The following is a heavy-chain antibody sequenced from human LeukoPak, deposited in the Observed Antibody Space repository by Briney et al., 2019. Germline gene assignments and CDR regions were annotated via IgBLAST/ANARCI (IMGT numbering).Heavy chain of an antibody. Sequence: PGGSLRLSCAASGFTFSDYYMSWIRQAPGKGLEWVAVIWYDGNNKYYGDSVKGRFTISRDNSKNTLYLQMNSLRAEDTAVYYCARDRWSSTSYNDYWGQGTLVTVSS. V-gene: IGHV3-33*08. CDR3: ARDRWSSTSYNDY. CDR1: GFTFSDYY. J-gene: IGHJ4*02. D-gene: IGHD2-2*01. CDR2: IWYDGNNK.